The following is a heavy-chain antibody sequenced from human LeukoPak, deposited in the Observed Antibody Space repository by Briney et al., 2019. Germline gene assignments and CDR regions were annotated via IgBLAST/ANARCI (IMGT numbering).Heavy chain of an antibody. CDR1: GHTFTGYY. Sequence: ASVKVSCKASGHTFTGYYMHWVRQAPGQGLEWMGWINPNSGGTNHAQKFQGRVTMTGDTSTSTVYMELSRLTSDDTAVYYCARGWLAIVVVPPDFWGQGTLVTVSS. V-gene: IGHV1-2*02. CDR2: INPNSGGT. D-gene: IGHD2-21*01. J-gene: IGHJ4*02. CDR3: ARGWLAIVVVPPDF.